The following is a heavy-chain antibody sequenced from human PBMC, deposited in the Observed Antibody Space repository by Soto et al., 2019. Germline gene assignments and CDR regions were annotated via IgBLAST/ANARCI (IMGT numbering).Heavy chain of an antibody. CDR2: IYHSGST. D-gene: IGHD5-18*01. CDR1: GGSISSSNW. Sequence: PSETLSLTCAVSGGSISSSNWWSWVRQPPGKGLEWIGEIYHSGSTNYNPSLKSRITISVDKSKNQYSLKLSSVTAADTAVYYCARDLGYTYGFMDVWGQGTTVTVSS. J-gene: IGHJ6*02. V-gene: IGHV4-4*02. CDR3: ARDLGYTYGFMDV.